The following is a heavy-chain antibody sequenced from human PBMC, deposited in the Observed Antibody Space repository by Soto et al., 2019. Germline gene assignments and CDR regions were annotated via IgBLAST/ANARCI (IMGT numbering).Heavy chain of an antibody. CDR2: IYHSGST. D-gene: IGHD1-20*01. CDR1: GGSISSGGYS. J-gene: IGHJ6*04. V-gene: IGHV4-30-2*01. Sequence: SETLSLTCAVSGGSISSGGYSWSWIRQPPGKGLEWIGYIYHSGSTYYNPSLKSRVTISVDRSKNQFSLKLSSVTAADTAVYHCPRAGDRYKDGMDVWGKGTTGTVSS. CDR3: PRAGDRYKDGMDV.